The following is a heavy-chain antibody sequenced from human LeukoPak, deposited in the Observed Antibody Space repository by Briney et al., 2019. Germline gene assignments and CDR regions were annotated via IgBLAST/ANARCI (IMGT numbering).Heavy chain of an antibody. D-gene: IGHD1-26*01. CDR2: IYSGGST. J-gene: IGHJ4*02. CDR3: ARSRVVGATSPFDY. V-gene: IGHV3-53*01. Sequence: GGSLRLSCAASGFTFSSYWMHWVRQAPGKGLEWVSVIYSGGSTYYADSVKGRFTISRDNSKNTLYLQMNSLRAEDTAVYYCARSRVVGATSPFDYWGQGTLVAVSS. CDR1: GFTFSSYW.